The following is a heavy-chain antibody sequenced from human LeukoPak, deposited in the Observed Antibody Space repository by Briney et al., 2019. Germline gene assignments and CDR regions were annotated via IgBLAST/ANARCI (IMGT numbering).Heavy chain of an antibody. V-gene: IGHV3-7*01. CDR1: GFTFSSYW. D-gene: IGHD6-19*01. J-gene: IGHJ4*02. Sequence: PGGSLRLSCAASGFTFSSYWMSWVRQAPGKGLEWVANIKQDGSEKYYVDSVKGRFTISRDNAKNSLYLQMNSLRAEDTAVYCSARDRRISSGWYRGYYFDYWGQGTLVTVSS. CDR2: IKQDGSEK. CDR3: ARDRRISSGWYRGYYFDY.